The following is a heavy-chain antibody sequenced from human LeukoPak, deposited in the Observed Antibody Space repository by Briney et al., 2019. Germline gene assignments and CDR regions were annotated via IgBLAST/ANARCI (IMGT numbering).Heavy chain of an antibody. Sequence: SETLSLTCTVSGGSISSYYWSWIRQPLGKGLDWIGYIYYSGSTNYNPSLKSRVTISVDTSKNQFSLKLSSVTAADTAVYYCARSRYSYGYYYYMDVWGKGTTVTVSS. V-gene: IGHV4-59*01. CDR1: GGSISSYY. J-gene: IGHJ6*03. D-gene: IGHD5-18*01. CDR2: IYYSGST. CDR3: ARSRYSYGYYYYMDV.